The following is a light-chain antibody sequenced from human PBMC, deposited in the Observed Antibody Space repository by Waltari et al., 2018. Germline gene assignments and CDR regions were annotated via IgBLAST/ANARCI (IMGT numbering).Light chain of an antibody. J-gene: IGLJ3*02. Sequence: QSVLTQPPSASGTPGQRVTIPCSGSSPNIGSNFVSWSQQLPGTAPKLLIYRNNQRPSGVPDRFSGSKSGTSASLAISGLRSEDEADYYCAPWDDSLSGPGVFGGGTKLTVL. CDR3: APWDDSLSGPGV. CDR2: RNN. V-gene: IGLV1-47*01. CDR1: SPNIGSNF.